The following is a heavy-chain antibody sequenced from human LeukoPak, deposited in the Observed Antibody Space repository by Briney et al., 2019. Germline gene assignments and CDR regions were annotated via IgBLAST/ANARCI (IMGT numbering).Heavy chain of an antibody. CDR1: GYTFTSYY. Sequence: ASVKVSCKASGYTFTSYYMHWVRQAPGQGLEWMGWINPNSGGTNYAQKFQGRVTMTRDTSISTAYMELSRLRSDDTAVYYCARGGDYYDSSGAHYFDYWGQGTLVTVSS. J-gene: IGHJ4*02. V-gene: IGHV1-2*02. D-gene: IGHD3-22*01. CDR2: INPNSGGT. CDR3: ARGGDYYDSSGAHYFDY.